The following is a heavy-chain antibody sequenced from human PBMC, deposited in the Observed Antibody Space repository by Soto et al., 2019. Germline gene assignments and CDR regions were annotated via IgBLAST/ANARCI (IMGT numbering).Heavy chain of an antibody. D-gene: IGHD1-26*01. Sequence: QVQLVQSGAEVKKPGSSVKVSCKASGGTFSSYAISWVRQAPGQVLEWMGGIIPIFGTANYAKKFQGRVTITADESTSTAYMELSSLRSEDTAVYYCARDRESGRYYGYAYYYGMDVWGQGTTVTVSS. CDR3: ARDRESGRYYGYAYYYGMDV. V-gene: IGHV1-69*01. CDR2: IIPIFGTA. J-gene: IGHJ6*02. CDR1: GGTFSSYA.